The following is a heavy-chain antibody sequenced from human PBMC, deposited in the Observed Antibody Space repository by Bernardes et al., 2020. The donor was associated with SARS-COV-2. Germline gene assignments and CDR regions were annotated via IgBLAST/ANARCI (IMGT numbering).Heavy chain of an antibody. J-gene: IGHJ6*02. D-gene: IGHD1-20*01. V-gene: IGHV1-69*05. Sequence: SVKVSCKASEGPFRDYAISWVRQPPGQGLEWLGGIIPRFDKTNYAQKFQGRVTITTDESTSAVYLVLTSLTSDDTAMYYCARGIRNRHYYYGVDVWGQGTTVIVSS. CDR2: IIPRFDKT. CDR3: ARGIRNRHYYYGVDV. CDR1: EGPFRDYA.